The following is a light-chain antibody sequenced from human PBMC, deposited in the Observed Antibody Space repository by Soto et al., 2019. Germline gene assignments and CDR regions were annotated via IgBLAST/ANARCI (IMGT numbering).Light chain of an antibody. CDR2: DVS. J-gene: IGLJ1*01. CDR1: SSDVGGYNY. Sequence: QSVLTQPASVSGSPGQSITISCTGTSSDVGGYNYVSWYQQHPGKAPKLMIYDVSNRPSGVSNRFSGSKSGNTASLTISGLQAEDEADYYCSSYISSSTLLYVFGNGTKVTVL. V-gene: IGLV2-14*01. CDR3: SSYISSSTLLYV.